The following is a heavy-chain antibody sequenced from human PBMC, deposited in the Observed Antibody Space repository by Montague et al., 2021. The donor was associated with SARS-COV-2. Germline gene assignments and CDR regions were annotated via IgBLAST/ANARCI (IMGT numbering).Heavy chain of an antibody. J-gene: IGHJ4*02. Sequence: SLSLSCAVSGFTFTSYAMSWVRQAPGKGLEWVSGIVDSDSSTHYADSVKGRFTISRDNSKNMVYLQMNSLRAEDTAVYYCARGLITPDYWGQGTLVTVSS. CDR1: GFTFTSYA. V-gene: IGHV3-23*01. D-gene: IGHD3-16*01. CDR2: IVDSDSST. CDR3: ARGLITPDY.